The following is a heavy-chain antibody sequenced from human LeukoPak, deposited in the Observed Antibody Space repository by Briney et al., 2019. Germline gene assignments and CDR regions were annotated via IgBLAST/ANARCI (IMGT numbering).Heavy chain of an antibody. Sequence: PGGSLRLSCAASGFTFSSYSMNWVRQAPGKGLEWVSSISSSSSYVYYADSVKGRFTISRDNAKNSLYLQMNSLRAEDTAVYYCAREGAAMVRAFDIWGQGTMVTVSS. J-gene: IGHJ3*02. V-gene: IGHV3-21*01. CDR2: ISSSSSYV. CDR1: GFTFSSYS. D-gene: IGHD5-18*01. CDR3: AREGAAMVRAFDI.